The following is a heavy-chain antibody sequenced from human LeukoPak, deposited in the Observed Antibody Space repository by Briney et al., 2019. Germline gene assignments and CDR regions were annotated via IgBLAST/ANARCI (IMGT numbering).Heavy chain of an antibody. D-gene: IGHD4-17*01. Sequence: GGSLRLSCAASGFTFTDYSMSWVRQAPGKGLEWVSGLGRSGENRYYATSVRGRFSISRDNSKDTVYLQMNSLRAEDTAVYYCARERRYGLDYWGQGTLVTVSS. V-gene: IGHV3-23*01. J-gene: IGHJ4*02. CDR2: LGRSGENR. CDR1: GFTFTDYS. CDR3: ARERRYGLDY.